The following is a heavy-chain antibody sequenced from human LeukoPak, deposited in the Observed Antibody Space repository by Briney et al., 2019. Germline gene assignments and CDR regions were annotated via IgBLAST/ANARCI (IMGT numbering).Heavy chain of an antibody. J-gene: IGHJ4*02. CDR3: AKHKGSGSYYLYSFDY. Sequence: GGSLRLSCAASGFTFSKYWMHWVRQAPGKGLVWVSRINGDGSITTHADSVKGRFTISRDNAKNTLYLQMNSLRAEDTAVYYCAKHKGSGSYYLYSFDYWGQGTLVTVSS. D-gene: IGHD3-10*01. V-gene: IGHV3-74*01. CDR1: GFTFSKYW. CDR2: INGDGSIT.